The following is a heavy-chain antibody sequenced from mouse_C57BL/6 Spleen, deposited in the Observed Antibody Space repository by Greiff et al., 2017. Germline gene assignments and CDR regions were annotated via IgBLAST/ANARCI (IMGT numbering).Heavy chain of an antibody. Sequence: EVQLVESGGGLVKPGGSLKLSCAASGFTFSSYAMSWVRQTPEKRLEWVATISDGGSYTYYPDNVKGRFTISRDNAKNNLYLQMSHLKSEDTAMYYCARGGTTWYFDVWGTGTTVTVSS. CDR3: ARGGTTWYFDV. J-gene: IGHJ1*03. CDR2: ISDGGSYT. V-gene: IGHV5-4*01. D-gene: IGHD1-1*01. CDR1: GFTFSSYA.